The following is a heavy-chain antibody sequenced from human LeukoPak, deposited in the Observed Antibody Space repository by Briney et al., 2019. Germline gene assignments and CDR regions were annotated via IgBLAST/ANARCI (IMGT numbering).Heavy chain of an antibody. Sequence: AASVKVSCKVSGYTLTELSMHWVRQAPGKGLEWMGGFDPEDGETIYAQKFQGRVTMTEDTSTDTAYMELRSLRSDDTAVYYCARVVVARRPMGSYSSYYYFDYWGQGTLVTVSS. CDR3: ARVVVARRPMGSYSSYYYFDY. D-gene: IGHD1-26*01. CDR1: GYTLTELS. CDR2: FDPEDGET. V-gene: IGHV1-24*01. J-gene: IGHJ4*02.